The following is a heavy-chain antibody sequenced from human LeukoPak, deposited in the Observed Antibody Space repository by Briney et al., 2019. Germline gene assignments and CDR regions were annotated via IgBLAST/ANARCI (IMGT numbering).Heavy chain of an antibody. D-gene: IGHD6-13*01. Sequence: KASETLSLTCAVYGGSFSGYYWSWIRQPPGKGLEWIGEIVHSGNTKYNPSLKSRVTISVDTSKNQFSLNLTSVTAADTAVYYCARHGGQKLAQDAFDIWGQGTMVTVSA. CDR1: GGSFSGYY. J-gene: IGHJ3*02. CDR3: ARHGGQKLAQDAFDI. CDR2: IVHSGNT. V-gene: IGHV4-34*12.